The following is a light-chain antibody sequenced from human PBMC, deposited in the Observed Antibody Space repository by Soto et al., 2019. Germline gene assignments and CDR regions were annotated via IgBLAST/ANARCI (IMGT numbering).Light chain of an antibody. V-gene: IGLV2-11*01. Sequence: SALTQPRSVSGSPGQSLTISCTGTSSDVGGYNYVSWYQQHPGKAPKLMIYDVTKRPSGVPDRFSGSKSGNTASLTISGLQAEDEGDYYCCSHAGSYTYVFGTGTKLTVL. CDR2: DVT. J-gene: IGLJ1*01. CDR3: CSHAGSYTYV. CDR1: SSDVGGYNY.